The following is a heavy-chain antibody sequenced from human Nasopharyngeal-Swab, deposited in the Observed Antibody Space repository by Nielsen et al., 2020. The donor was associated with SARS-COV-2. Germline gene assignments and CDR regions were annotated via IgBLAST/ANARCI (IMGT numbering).Heavy chain of an antibody. V-gene: IGHV4-59*13. CDR1: GGSISSYY. CDR2: ISYSGST. J-gene: IGHJ5*02. D-gene: IGHD3-3*01. CDR3: ARFYDFWSGYHVDP. Sequence: SETLSLTCAVSGGSISSYYWSWIRQPPGKGLEWLGYISYSGSTNYNPSLKSRVSMSVDTSKNQFSLKLRSVTAADTAVYYCARFYDFWSGYHVDPWGQGTLVTVSS.